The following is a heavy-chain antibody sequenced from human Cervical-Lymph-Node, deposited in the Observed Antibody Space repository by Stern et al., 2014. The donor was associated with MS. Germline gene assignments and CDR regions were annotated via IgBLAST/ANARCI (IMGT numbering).Heavy chain of an antibody. J-gene: IGHJ4*02. CDR2: INPSGGST. CDR3: AREIHGHFDS. Sequence: VQLVESGAEVKKPGASVKVSCKTCGYTVTSYYMHWVRQAPGQGLEWMGVINPSGGSTTYAQKFQGRVTMTSDTSTSTIYMELSSLRSEDTSIYYCAREIHGHFDSWGQGTLVTVSS. CDR1: GYTVTSYY. V-gene: IGHV1-46*01. D-gene: IGHD5-18*01.